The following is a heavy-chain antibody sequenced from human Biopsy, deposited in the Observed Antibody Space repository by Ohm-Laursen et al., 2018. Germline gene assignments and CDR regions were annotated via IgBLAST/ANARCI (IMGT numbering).Heavy chain of an antibody. D-gene: IGHD5-24*01. V-gene: IGHV1-46*01. Sequence: ASVKVSCKVSGNTFATYHIHWVRQAPGQGLEWMGAISPSGATTSFSQKFQGRITMTRDTSTGTVYMDLNSLGSEDTAVYYCARAGVGSDGTDSYYYGMDVWGPGTTVTVS. CDR1: GNTFATYH. CDR2: ISPSGATT. CDR3: ARAGVGSDGTDSYYYGMDV. J-gene: IGHJ6*02.